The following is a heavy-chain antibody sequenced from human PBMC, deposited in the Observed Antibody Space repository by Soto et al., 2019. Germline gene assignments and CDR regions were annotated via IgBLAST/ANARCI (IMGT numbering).Heavy chain of an antibody. D-gene: IGHD2-21*02. CDR3: AFKWTADPFY. V-gene: IGHV3-23*01. Sequence: GRSLRLSCPTSGFTFTAYDLTWDRQPHGKGLEWAAGISPSGDTTYYADSVKGRLTSAIDNSKAVLYLEMNSLRAEDTAVYYCAFKWTADPFYWGQGTLVTVSS. CDR2: ISPSGDTT. CDR1: GFTFTAYD. J-gene: IGHJ4*02.